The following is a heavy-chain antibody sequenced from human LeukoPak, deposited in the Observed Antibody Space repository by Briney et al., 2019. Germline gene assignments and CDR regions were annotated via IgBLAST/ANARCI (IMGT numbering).Heavy chain of an antibody. D-gene: IGHD6-19*01. CDR2: ISGDGGST. Sequence: GGSLRLSCAASGFTIGDYAMHWVRQPPGQGLEWVSLISGDGGSTYYADSVKGRFTISRDNSKNSLYLQMNSLRTEDTALYYCAKDLSSGLDYYYYGMDVWGQGTTVTVSS. J-gene: IGHJ6*02. V-gene: IGHV3-43*02. CDR3: AKDLSSGLDYYYYGMDV. CDR1: GFTIGDYA.